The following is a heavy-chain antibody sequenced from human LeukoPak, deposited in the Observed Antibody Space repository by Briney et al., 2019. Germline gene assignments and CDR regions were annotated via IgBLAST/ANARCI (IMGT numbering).Heavy chain of an antibody. J-gene: IGHJ4*02. CDR1: GYTFTSYY. V-gene: IGHV1-46*01. CDR3: AREGSPYGSGSYYGY. Sequence: ASVKVSCKASGYTFTSYYMHWVRQAPGQGLEWMGIINPSGGSTSYAQKFQGRVTMTRDMSTSTVYMELSSLRSEDTAVYYCAREGSPYGSGSYYGYWGQGTLVTVSS. D-gene: IGHD3-10*01. CDR2: INPSGGST.